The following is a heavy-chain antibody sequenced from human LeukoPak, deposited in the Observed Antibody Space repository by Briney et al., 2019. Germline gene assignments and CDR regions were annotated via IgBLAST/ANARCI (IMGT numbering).Heavy chain of an antibody. V-gene: IGHV3-30*18. CDR2: ISYDGSNK. J-gene: IGHJ4*02. CDR3: AKEASGSYFDY. CDR1: GFTFSSYG. D-gene: IGHD1-26*01. Sequence: GGSLRLSCAASGFTFSSYGMHWVRQAPGKGLEWVAVISYDGSNKYYADSVKGRFTISRDNSKNTLYLQTNSLRAEDTAVYYCAKEASGSYFDYWGQGTLVTVSS.